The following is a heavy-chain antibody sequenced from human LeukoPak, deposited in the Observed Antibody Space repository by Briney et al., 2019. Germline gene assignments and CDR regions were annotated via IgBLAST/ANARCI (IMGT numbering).Heavy chain of an antibody. J-gene: IGHJ3*02. V-gene: IGHV1-69*04. CDR2: ILPILGIA. Sequence: SVKVSCKASGGTFSSYAISWVRQAPGQGFEWMGRILPILGIANYAQKFQGRVTITADKSTSTAYMELSSLRSEDTAVYYCARPPNRGYSYGYDAFDIWGQGTMVTVSS. CDR1: GGTFSSYA. CDR3: ARPPNRGYSYGYDAFDI. D-gene: IGHD5-18*01.